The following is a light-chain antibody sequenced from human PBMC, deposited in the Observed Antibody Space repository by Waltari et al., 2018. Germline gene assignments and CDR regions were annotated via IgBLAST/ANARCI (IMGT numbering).Light chain of an antibody. CDR1: SSDIGGYDY. V-gene: IGLV2-14*01. CDR3: GSYTSSGTLL. Sequence: QSALTQPASVSGSPGQSITISCTGTSSDIGGYDYVAWYQQTPGKVPKLMIYDVTKRPPGGSRRFSGSKYGSAASLTISGLQADDEADYCCGSYTSSGTLLFGGGTTLTVL. J-gene: IGLJ3*02. CDR2: DVT.